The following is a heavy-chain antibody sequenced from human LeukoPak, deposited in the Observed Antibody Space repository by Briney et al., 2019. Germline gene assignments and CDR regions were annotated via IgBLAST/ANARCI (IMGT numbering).Heavy chain of an antibody. CDR1: GFTFSDYY. J-gene: IGHJ3*02. CDR3: ARASGYGDYVGAFDI. Sequence: PGVSLRLSCAASGFTFSDYYMSWIRQAPGKGLEWVSYISSSGSTIYYADSVKGRFTISRDNAKNSLYLQMNSLRAEDTAVYYCARASGYGDYVGAFDIWGQGTTVTVSS. CDR2: ISSSGSTI. V-gene: IGHV3-11*01. D-gene: IGHD4-17*01.